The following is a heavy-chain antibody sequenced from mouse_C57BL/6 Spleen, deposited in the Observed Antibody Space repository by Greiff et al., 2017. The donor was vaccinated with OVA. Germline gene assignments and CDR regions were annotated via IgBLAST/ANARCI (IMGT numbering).Heavy chain of an antibody. V-gene: IGHV5-16*01. CDR1: GFTFSDYY. CDR3: ARTGGYSNYGYWYFDV. CDR2: INYDGSST. D-gene: IGHD2-5*01. J-gene: IGHJ1*03. Sequence: EVKLVESEGGLVQPGSSMKLSCTASGFTFSDYYMAWVRQVPEKGLEWVANINYDGSSTYYLDSLTSRFIISRDNAKNILYLQMSSLKSEDTSTYYWARTGGYSNYGYWYFDVWGTGTTVTVSS.